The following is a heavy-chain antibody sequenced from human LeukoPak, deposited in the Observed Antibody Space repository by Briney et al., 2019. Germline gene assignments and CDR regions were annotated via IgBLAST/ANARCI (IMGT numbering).Heavy chain of an antibody. V-gene: IGHV3-74*01. Sequence: GGSLRLSCAASGFTFSDYCIHWVRQAPGKWLVWVSRINTDGSITNYADSVKGRFSISRDNAKNTLYLQMRSLRAEEPAVSYCARDRGPRTGFMVREAYDYWGQGTLVTVSS. J-gene: IGHJ4*02. CDR2: INTDGSIT. D-gene: IGHD3-10*01. CDR3: ARDRGPRTGFMVREAYDY. CDR1: GFTFSDYC.